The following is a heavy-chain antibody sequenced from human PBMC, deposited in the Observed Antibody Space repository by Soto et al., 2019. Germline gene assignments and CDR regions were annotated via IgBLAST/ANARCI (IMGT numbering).Heavy chain of an antibody. D-gene: IGHD3-16*02. CDR1: GFTYESYA. J-gene: IGHJ4*02. CDR3: AISTGGFGGLFVVPSDY. CDR2: INSGGTVA. Sequence: QLVEAGGGLVQPGGSLRLSCTVSGFTYESYAMSWVRQAPGKGLEWVSGINSGGTVAHYADSVKGRFAISRDNSKNTLSLEMNSLRADDTGLYYCAISTGGFGGLFVVPSDYWGQGTLVTVSS. V-gene: IGHV3-23*04.